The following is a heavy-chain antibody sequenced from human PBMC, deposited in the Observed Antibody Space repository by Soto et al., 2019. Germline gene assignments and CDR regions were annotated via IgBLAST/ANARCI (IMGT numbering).Heavy chain of an antibody. CDR3: GRVYGTYYDALTGLWGGQFDS. CDR1: EYTLTSYD. V-gene: IGHV1-8*01. J-gene: IGHJ4*02. D-gene: IGHD3-9*01. CDR2: MNANSGNT. Sequence: GASVKVSCKASEYTLTSYDIHWVRQATGQGLEWMGWMNANSGNTGFAQKFQDRVTMTRDTSTSTVYIELTSLISEDTAVFYCGRVYGTYYDALTGLWGGQFDSWGQGTQVTVSS.